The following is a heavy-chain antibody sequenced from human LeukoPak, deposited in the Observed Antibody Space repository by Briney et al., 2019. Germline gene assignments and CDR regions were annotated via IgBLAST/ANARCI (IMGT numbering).Heavy chain of an antibody. CDR2: IIPIFGTP. J-gene: IGHJ5*02. D-gene: IGHD5-18*01. CDR3: ARVPRRYSYGQWGWFDP. CDR1: GGTFSSYA. V-gene: IGHV1-69*13. Sequence: ASVKVSCKTSGGTFSSYAISWVRQAPGQGLEWMGGIIPIFGTPTYAQKFQGRVTITADESTTTAYMELSSLRSEDTAVYYCARVPRRYSYGQWGWFDPWGQGTLVTVSS.